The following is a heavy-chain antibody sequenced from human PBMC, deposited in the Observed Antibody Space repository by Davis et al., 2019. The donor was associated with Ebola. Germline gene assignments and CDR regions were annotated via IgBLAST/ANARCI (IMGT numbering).Heavy chain of an antibody. CDR2: ISYEGSNK. V-gene: IGHV3-30-3*01. CDR3: AKDDGYYDFWSGYYAPLFDY. Sequence: GGSLRLSCAASGFTFSSYAMHWVRQAPGKGLEWVAVISYEGSNKYYADSVKGRFTISRDNSKNTLYLQMNSLRAEDTAVYYCAKDDGYYDFWSGYYAPLFDYWGQGTLVTVSS. D-gene: IGHD3-3*01. CDR1: GFTFSSYA. J-gene: IGHJ4*02.